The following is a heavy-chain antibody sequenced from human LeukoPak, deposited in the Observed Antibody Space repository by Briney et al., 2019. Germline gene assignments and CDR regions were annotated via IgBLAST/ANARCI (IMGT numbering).Heavy chain of an antibody. V-gene: IGHV3-21*01. CDR1: GFTFSSYA. D-gene: IGHD5-18*01. J-gene: IGHJ3*02. CDR3: ARDRYSYGYFLDAFDI. CDR2: ISSSSSYI. Sequence: KPGGSLRLSCAASGFTFSSYAMSWVRQAPGKGLEWVSSISSSSSYIYYADSVKGRFTISRDNAKNSLYLQMNSLRAEDTAVYYCARDRYSYGYFLDAFDIWGQGTMVTVSS.